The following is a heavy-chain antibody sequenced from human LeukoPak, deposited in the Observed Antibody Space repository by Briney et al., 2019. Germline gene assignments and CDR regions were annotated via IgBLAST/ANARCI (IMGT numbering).Heavy chain of an antibody. CDR3: AKDGGYGSGSYYPDY. D-gene: IGHD3-10*01. Sequence: GGSLRLSCAASGFTFSSYAMNWVRKAPGKGLEWVSSISGGAGGAAYADSVKGRFTMSRDNSKNTLYLQMNSLRAEDTAVYYCAKDGGYGSGSYYPDYWGQGTLVTVSS. J-gene: IGHJ4*02. CDR1: GFTFSSYA. V-gene: IGHV3-23*01. CDR2: ISGGAGGA.